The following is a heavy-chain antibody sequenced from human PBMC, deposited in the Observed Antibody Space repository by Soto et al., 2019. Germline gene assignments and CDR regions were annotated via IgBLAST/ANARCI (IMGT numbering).Heavy chain of an antibody. CDR2: INPSGGST. CDR1: GYTFTSYY. V-gene: IGHV1-46*03. J-gene: IGHJ4*02. D-gene: IGHD2-15*01. CDR3: ATEVLGYCSGGSCYPFDY. Sequence: ASVKVSCKASGYTFTSYYMHWVRQAPGQGLEWMGIINPSGGSTSYAQKFQGRVTMTRDTSTSTVYMELSSLRSEDTAVYYCATEVLGYCSGGSCYPFDYWGQGTLVNVSS.